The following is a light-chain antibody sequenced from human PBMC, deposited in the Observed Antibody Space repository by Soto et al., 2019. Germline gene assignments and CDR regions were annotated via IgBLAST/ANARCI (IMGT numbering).Light chain of an antibody. Sequence: EIVLTQSPATLSLSPGERATVSCRASQNVANYLDWYQQKPGQAPRLLIYESSNRATGIAARFSGSGSGTDFTLTISRLEPEDFAVYYCQQYGSSPRTFGQGTKVDIK. J-gene: IGKJ1*01. CDR2: ESS. CDR1: QNVANY. V-gene: IGKV3-20*01. CDR3: QQYGSSPRT.